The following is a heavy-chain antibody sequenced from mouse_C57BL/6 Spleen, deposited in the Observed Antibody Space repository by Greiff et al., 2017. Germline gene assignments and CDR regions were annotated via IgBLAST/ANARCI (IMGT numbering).Heavy chain of an antibody. CDR1: GYTFTSYW. V-gene: IGHV1-72*01. CDR2: IDPNSGGT. CDR3: ARDYEYDEGYAMDY. J-gene: IGHJ4*01. D-gene: IGHD2-4*01. Sequence: QVQLQQPGAELVKPGASVKLSCKASGYTFTSYWMHWVKQRPGRGLEWIGRIDPNSGGTKYNEKFKSKATLTVDKPASIAYMQLSSLTSEDSAVYYCARDYEYDEGYAMDYWGQGTSVTVSS.